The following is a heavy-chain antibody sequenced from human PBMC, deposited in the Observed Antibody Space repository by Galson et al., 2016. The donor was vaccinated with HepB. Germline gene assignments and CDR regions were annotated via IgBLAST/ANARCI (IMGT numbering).Heavy chain of an antibody. J-gene: IGHJ6*02. V-gene: IGHV4-31*03. D-gene: IGHD3-16*01. CDR2: IHYSGIT. CDR1: GGSVGNNGFY. CDR3: ASAGGESGYDYYYGRDV. Sequence: TLSLTCTVSGGSVGNNGFYWSWIRQRPGKGREWIGYIHYSGITYQNPSLRIRVTLSLYSSKNQFSLKLPSVTAADTAVYYCASAGGESGYDYYYGRDVWGQGTSVTVSS.